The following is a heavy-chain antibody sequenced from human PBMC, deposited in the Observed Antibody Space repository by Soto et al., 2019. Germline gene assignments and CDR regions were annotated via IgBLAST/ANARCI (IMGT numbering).Heavy chain of an antibody. J-gene: IGHJ4*02. V-gene: IGHV1-69*13. CDR1: GGTFSSYA. Sequence: SVKVSCKASGGTFSSYAISWVRQAPGQGLEWMGGIIPIFGTANYAQKFQGRVTITADESTSTAYMELSSLRSEDTAVYYCAILPSPYDTSGYYPYYFAYWGQGTLVTVSS. CDR3: AILPSPYDTSGYYPYYFAY. D-gene: IGHD3-22*01. CDR2: IIPIFGTA.